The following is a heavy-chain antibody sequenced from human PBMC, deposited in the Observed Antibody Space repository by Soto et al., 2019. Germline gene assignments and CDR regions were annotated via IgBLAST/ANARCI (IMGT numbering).Heavy chain of an antibody. CDR3: ASDIVVVPAAYYYMDV. D-gene: IGHD2-2*01. V-gene: IGHV1-18*01. CDR1: GYTFTSYG. J-gene: IGHJ6*03. CDR2: ISAYNGNT. Sequence: ASVKVSCKASGYTFTSYGISWVRQAPGQGLEWMGWISAYNGNTNYAQKLQGRVTMTTDTSTSTAYMELRSLRSDDTAVYYCASDIVVVPAAYYYMDVWGKGTTVTVSS.